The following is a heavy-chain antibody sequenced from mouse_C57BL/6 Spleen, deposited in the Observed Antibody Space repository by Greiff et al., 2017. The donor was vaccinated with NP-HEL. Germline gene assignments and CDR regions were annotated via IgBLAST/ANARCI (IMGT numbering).Heavy chain of an antibody. V-gene: IGHV1-80*01. J-gene: IGHJ4*01. CDR1: GYVFSSYW. D-gene: IGHD1-1*01. Sequence: VQLQQSGAELVKPGASVKISCKASGYVFSSYWMNWVKQRPGKGLEWIGQIYPGDGDTNYNGKFKGKATLTADKSSSTAYMQLSSLTSEDSAVYCCARGTTVVEYAMDYWGQGTSVTVSS. CDR2: IYPGDGDT. CDR3: ARGTTVVEYAMDY.